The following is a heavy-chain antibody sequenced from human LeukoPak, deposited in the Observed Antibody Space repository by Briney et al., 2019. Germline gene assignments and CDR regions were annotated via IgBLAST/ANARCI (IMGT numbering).Heavy chain of an antibody. CDR2: ISAYNGNT. CDR1: GYTFTSYG. Sequence: GASVKVSCKASGYTFTSYGISWVRQAPGQGLEWMGWISAYNGNTNYAQKLQGRVTMTTDTSTSTAYMELRSLRSDDTAVYYCARSIAVYQENYYYYYMDVWGKGTTVTVSS. D-gene: IGHD6-6*01. V-gene: IGHV1-18*01. CDR3: ARSIAVYQENYYYYYMDV. J-gene: IGHJ6*03.